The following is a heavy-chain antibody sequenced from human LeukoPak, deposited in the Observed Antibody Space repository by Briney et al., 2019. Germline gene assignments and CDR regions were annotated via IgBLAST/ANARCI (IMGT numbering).Heavy chain of an antibody. CDR2: ISNSDGKT. CDR3: ARDVVVRFGDNLQSDAFDI. V-gene: IGHV3-23*01. D-gene: IGHD3-10*01. Sequence: GGSLRLSCAASGFTFSSYAMSWVRQAPGKGLEWVSTISNSDGKTYYADSVKGRFTISRDNSKNTVYLQMGSLRAEDMAVYYCARDVVVRFGDNLQSDAFDIWGQGTMVTVSS. CDR1: GFTFSSYA. J-gene: IGHJ3*02.